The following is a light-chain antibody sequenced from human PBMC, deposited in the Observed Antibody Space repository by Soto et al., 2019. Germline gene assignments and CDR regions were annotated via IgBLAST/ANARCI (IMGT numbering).Light chain of an antibody. CDR1: PGASSKY. CDR2: GAS. Sequence: EIVLTQSPGTLSLSPSARATLTFRASPGASSKYLAWFQQRPGQAPRLLISGASGRATGIRDRFSGSGSGTDLILTISRLGPEDLAVCYCQQYGISPAWTFGQEDKVDI. CDR3: QQYGISPAWT. J-gene: IGKJ1*01. V-gene: IGKV3-20*01.